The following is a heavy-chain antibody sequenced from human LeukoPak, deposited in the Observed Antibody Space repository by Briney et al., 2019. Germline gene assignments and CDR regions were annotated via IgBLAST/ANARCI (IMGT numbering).Heavy chain of an antibody. V-gene: IGHV1-69*05. CDR1: GGTSINYA. CDR3: TTHLDDPRGYNVFAY. Sequence: SVKVTCKASGGTSINYAINWVRQAPGQGLQWMGGIIPMFRKAHFAQRFQGRVTITTDEFTNTTYMELSSLTSEDTAVFYCTTHLDDPRGYNVFAYWGQGSLVTVSS. CDR2: IIPMFRKA. D-gene: IGHD6-25*01. J-gene: IGHJ4*02.